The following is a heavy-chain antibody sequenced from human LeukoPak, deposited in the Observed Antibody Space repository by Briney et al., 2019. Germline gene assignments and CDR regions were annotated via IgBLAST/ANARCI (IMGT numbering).Heavy chain of an antibody. D-gene: IGHD1-26*01. CDR3: TTEGAPPWGDY. CDR1: GFTFSNAW. CDR2: IKSKTDGGTT. V-gene: IGHV3-15*07. Sequence: GGLLRLSCAASGFTFSNAWMNWVRQARGKGLEWVGRIKSKTDGGTTDYAAPVKGRFTISRDDSKNTLYLQMNSLKTKDTAEYYCTTEGAPPWGDYWGQGTPVTVSS. J-gene: IGHJ4*02.